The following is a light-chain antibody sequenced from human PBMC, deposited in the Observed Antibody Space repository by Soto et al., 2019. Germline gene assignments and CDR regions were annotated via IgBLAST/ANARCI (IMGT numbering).Light chain of an antibody. CDR1: SGHSSYI. V-gene: IGLV4-60*02. CDR2: LEGSGSY. J-gene: IGLJ3*02. CDR3: ETWDSNTHV. Sequence: QPVLPQSSSASASLGSSVKLTCTLSSGHSSYIIAWHQQQPGKAPRYLMKLEGSGSYNKGSGVPDRFSGSSSGADRYLTISNLQFEDEADYYCETWDSNTHVFGGGTKVTVL.